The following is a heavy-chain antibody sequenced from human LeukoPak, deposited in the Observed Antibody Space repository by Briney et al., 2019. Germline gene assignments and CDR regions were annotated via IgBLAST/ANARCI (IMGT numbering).Heavy chain of an antibody. V-gene: IGHV3-23*01. J-gene: IGHJ4*02. CDR2: ISGDYT. Sequence: GGSLRLSCAASGFTFSTNDMSWVRQAPGKGLEWVSVISGDYTFYADSVKGRFTFSRDNSRNTLYLQMNSLRAEDTAVYYCAKHINSSFYSGFDYWGQGTLVTVSS. CDR1: GFTFSTND. D-gene: IGHD2/OR15-2a*01. CDR3: AKHINSSFYSGFDY.